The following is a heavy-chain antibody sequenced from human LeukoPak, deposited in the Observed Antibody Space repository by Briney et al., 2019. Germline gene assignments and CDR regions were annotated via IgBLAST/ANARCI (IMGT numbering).Heavy chain of an antibody. Sequence: GGSLRLSCAASGFTFSIYEMNWVRQAPGKGLEWVSYISSSGSTIYYADSVKGRFTISRDNAKNSLYLQMNSLRSEDTAVYYCAELDITMIGGVWGKGTTVTISS. V-gene: IGHV3-48*03. CDR1: GFTFSIYE. CDR3: AELDITMIGGV. D-gene: IGHD3-10*02. J-gene: IGHJ6*04. CDR2: ISSSGSTI.